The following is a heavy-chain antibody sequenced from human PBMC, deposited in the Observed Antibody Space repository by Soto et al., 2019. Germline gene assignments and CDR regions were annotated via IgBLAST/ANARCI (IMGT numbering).Heavy chain of an antibody. Sequence: LSLTCTVSGGSISSYYWSWIRQPPGKGLEWIGYIYYSGSTNYNPSLKSRVTISVDTSKNQFSLKLSFVTAADTAVYYCARAGRMNIVATSGDLDYCGQGTLVTVSS. D-gene: IGHD5-12*01. J-gene: IGHJ4*02. CDR1: GGSISSYY. CDR2: IYYSGST. V-gene: IGHV4-59*01. CDR3: ARAGRMNIVATSGDLDY.